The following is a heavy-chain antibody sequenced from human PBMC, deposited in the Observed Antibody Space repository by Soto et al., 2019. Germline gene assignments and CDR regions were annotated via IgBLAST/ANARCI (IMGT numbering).Heavy chain of an antibody. CDR2: ISWDGGSI. V-gene: IGHV3-43*01. CDR3: AKEGNGGSSLDS. Sequence: RGSLRLSCEASGFKFDDYMMHWVRQAPGKGLEWISLISWDGGSIDYADSIKGRFTVSRDNSKTSLYLHMHSLTSDDTAFHFCAKEGNGGSSLDSWGQGTLVTVSS. CDR1: GFKFDDYM. D-gene: IGHD2-15*01. J-gene: IGHJ5*01.